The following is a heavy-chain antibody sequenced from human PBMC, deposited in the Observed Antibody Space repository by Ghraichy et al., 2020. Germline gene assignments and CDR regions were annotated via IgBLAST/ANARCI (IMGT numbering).Heavy chain of an antibody. J-gene: IGHJ2*01. V-gene: IGHV4-30-4*01. CDR2: IHNTGTA. CDR1: GDAMRGGDFY. D-gene: IGHD3-22*01. CDR3: ARATPNYYDRDDKSNWYAEF. Sequence: SQTLSLTCSVSGDAMRGGDFYWSWIRQPPGKSLDWIGYIHNTGTAYYNPSLDSRFTISKDTSKNQFSLRVTSVTAGDTAVYFCARATPNYYDRDDKSNWYAEFWGRGTLVLVSS.